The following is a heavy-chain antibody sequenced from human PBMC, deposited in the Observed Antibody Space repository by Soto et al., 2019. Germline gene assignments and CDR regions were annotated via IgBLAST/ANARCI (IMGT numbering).Heavy chain of an antibody. CDR3: AKSKQGYTFGTLDY. V-gene: IGHV1-8*01. J-gene: IGHJ4*02. Sequence: ASVKVSCKASGYTFTSYDINWVRQATGQGLEWMGWMNPNSGNTGYAQKFQGRVTMTTDTSTSTAYMELRSLRSDDTAVYYCAKSKQGYTFGTLDYWGQGTLVTVSS. D-gene: IGHD5-18*01. CDR1: GYTFTSYD. CDR2: MNPNSGNT.